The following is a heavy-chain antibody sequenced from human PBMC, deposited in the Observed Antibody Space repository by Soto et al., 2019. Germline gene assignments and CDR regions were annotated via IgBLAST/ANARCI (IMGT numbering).Heavy chain of an antibody. Sequence: GGSLRLSCAASGFTFSSYSMNWVRQAPGKGLEWVSYISSSSSTIYYADSVKGRFTISRDNAKNSLYLQMNSLRAEDTAVYDCAREYYDILTGGGWFDPWGQGTLVTVSS. CDR1: GFTFSSYS. J-gene: IGHJ5*02. D-gene: IGHD3-9*01. V-gene: IGHV3-48*01. CDR2: ISSSSSTI. CDR3: AREYYDILTGGGWFDP.